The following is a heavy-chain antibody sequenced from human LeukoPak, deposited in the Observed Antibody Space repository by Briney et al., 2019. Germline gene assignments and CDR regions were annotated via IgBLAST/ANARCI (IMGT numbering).Heavy chain of an antibody. Sequence: ASVKVSCKASGYTFTSYGISWVRQAPGQGLEWMGWISAYNGNTNYAQKLQGRVTMTTDTSTSTAYMELRSLRSDDTAVYYCASDGRILRYFDWSPGHWFDPWGQGTLVTVSS. V-gene: IGHV1-18*01. CDR3: ASDGRILRYFDWSPGHWFDP. CDR1: GYTFTSYG. D-gene: IGHD3-9*01. J-gene: IGHJ5*02. CDR2: ISAYNGNT.